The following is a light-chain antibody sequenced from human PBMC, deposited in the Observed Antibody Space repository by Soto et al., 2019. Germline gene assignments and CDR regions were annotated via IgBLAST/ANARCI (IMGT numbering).Light chain of an antibody. Sequence: EIVMTQSPATLSVSPGERATLSCRASPSVNSILAWYQQKPGQAPRLLIYHASARAIGIPARFRGSGAGTEVTLTPSSLQSEDFSVYYCQQYSNWPFTFVPGTKVDIK. V-gene: IGKV3-15*01. CDR2: HAS. CDR3: QQYSNWPFT. CDR1: PSVNSI. J-gene: IGKJ3*01.